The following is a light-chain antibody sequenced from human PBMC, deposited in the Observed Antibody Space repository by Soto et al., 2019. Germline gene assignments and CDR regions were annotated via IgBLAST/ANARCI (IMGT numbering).Light chain of an antibody. CDR2: DAS. V-gene: IGKV3-11*01. J-gene: IGKJ1*01. CDR1: QSVSTY. Sequence: EIVLTQSPATLSLSPGERATLSCRASQSVSTYLAWYQQTPGRPPRLLIYDASKRAPGIPARFSGSGSGTDFTLTVSSLEPEDFAVYYCQQSSNCQGTCGRGTKVDIK. CDR3: QQSSNCQGT.